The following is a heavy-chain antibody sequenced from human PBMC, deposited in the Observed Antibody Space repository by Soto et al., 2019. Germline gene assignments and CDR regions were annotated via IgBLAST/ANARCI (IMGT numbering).Heavy chain of an antibody. D-gene: IGHD3-3*01. CDR1: GFTFSSYA. CDR2: ISGSGGST. CDR3: AKEVTVLRFLEGVLFNACDI. Sequence: EVQLLESGGGLVQPGGSLRLSCAASGFTFSSYAMSWVRQAPGTGLEWVSAISGSGGSTYYADSVKGRFTISRVNSNNKLYLERISLRAEDTDVYYCAKEVTVLRFLEGVLFNACDIWGKGTMVTVSS. V-gene: IGHV3-23*01. J-gene: IGHJ3*02.